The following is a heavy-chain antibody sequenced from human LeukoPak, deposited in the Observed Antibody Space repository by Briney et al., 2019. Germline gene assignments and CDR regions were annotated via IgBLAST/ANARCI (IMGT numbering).Heavy chain of an antibody. V-gene: IGHV3-21*01. J-gene: IGHJ4*02. CDR2: ISSSSSYI. CDR1: GFTFSSYW. D-gene: IGHD2-2*02. CDR3: ARGYCSSTSCYTFDY. Sequence: PGGSLRLSCAASGFTFSSYWMSWVRQAPGKGLEWVSSISSSSSYIYYADSVKGRFTISRDNAKNSLYLQMNSLRAEDTAVYYCARGYCSSTSCYTFDYWGQGTLVTVSS.